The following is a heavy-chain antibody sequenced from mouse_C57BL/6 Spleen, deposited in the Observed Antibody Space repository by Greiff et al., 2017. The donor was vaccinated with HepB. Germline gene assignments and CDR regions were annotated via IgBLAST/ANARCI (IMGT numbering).Heavy chain of an antibody. CDR2: IWSGGST. Sequence: VKLVESEPGLVQPSQSLSITCTVSGFSLTSYGVHWVRQSPGKGLEWLGVIWSGGSTDYNAAFISRLSISKDNSKSQVFFKMNSLQADDTAIYYCARSRAYYDYDWFAYWGQGTLVTVSA. J-gene: IGHJ3*01. V-gene: IGHV2-2*01. CDR1: GFSLTSYG. D-gene: IGHD2-4*01. CDR3: ARSRAYYDYDWFAY.